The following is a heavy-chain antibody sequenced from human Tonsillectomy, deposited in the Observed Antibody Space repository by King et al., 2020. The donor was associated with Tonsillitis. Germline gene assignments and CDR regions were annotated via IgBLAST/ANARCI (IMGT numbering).Heavy chain of an antibody. CDR3: SKEAYCSSTSCPASLDC. D-gene: IGHD2-2*01. CDR1: GFTLSKVW. Sequence: VQLVESGGDLVNPGGSLRLSCAASGFTLSKVWMSWLRQAPGKGLEWVGRTKSKADDGKLDYAAPVRGRLTISIDDSKNTLYLEMNSLKTEDTAVYYCSKEAYCSSTSCPASLDCWGQGVLVTVSS. V-gene: IGHV3-15*01. CDR2: TKSKADDGKL. J-gene: IGHJ4*02.